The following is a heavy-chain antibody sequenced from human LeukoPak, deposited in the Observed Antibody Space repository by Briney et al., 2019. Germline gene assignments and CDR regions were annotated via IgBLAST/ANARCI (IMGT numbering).Heavy chain of an antibody. CDR1: GYTFTGYY. D-gene: IGHD3-3*01. CDR2: INPNSGGT. Sequence: ASVKVSCKASGYTFTGYYMHWVRQAPGQGLEWMGWINPNSGGTNYAQKFQGRVTMTRDSSISTAYMELSRLRSDDTAVYYCARDHKQPDLWIDYWGQGTLVTVSS. V-gene: IGHV1-2*02. CDR3: ARDHKQPDLWIDY. J-gene: IGHJ4*02.